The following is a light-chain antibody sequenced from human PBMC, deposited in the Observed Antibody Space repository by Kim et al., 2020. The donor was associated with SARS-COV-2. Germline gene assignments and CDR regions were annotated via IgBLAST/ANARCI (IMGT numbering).Light chain of an antibody. CDR1: EGIRND. CDR2: AAS. V-gene: IGKV1-6*01. Sequence: AIQMTQSPSSLSASVGDRVTITCRASEGIRNDLGWYQQKPGKAPKLLIFAASRLQSGVTSRFNGSGSGTDFTLTISSLQPEDFATYYCLQDYDYPLTFGGGTKVDIK. CDR3: LQDYDYPLT. J-gene: IGKJ4*01.